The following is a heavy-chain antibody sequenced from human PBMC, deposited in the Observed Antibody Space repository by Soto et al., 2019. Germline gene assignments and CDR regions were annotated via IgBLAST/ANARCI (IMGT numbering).Heavy chain of an antibody. J-gene: IGHJ4*02. D-gene: IGHD3-22*01. CDR2: IIPIFGTA. Sequence: QVQLVQSGAEVKKPGSSVQVSCKASGGTFSSYAISWVRQAPGQGLEWMGGIIPIFGTANYAQKFQGRVTVTADESTSTAYMELSSLRSEDTAVYYCARDYYDSSGYYRYYFDYWGQGTLVTVSS. CDR1: GGTFSSYA. V-gene: IGHV1-69*01. CDR3: ARDYYDSSGYYRYYFDY.